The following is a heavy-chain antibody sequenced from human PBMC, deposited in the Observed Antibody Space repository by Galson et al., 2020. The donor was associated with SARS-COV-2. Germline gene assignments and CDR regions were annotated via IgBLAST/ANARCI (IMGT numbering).Heavy chain of an antibody. CDR3: ARSGGEFHYYDPGSFDY. CDR2: IYTSGST. V-gene: IGHV4-4*07. CDR1: GGSISSYY. Sequence: ETSETLSLTCTVSGGSISSYYWSWIRQPAGKGLEWIGRIYTSGSTNYNPSLKSRVTMSVYTSKNQFSLKLSSVTAADTAVYYCARSGGEFHYYDPGSFDYWGQGTLVTVSS. J-gene: IGHJ4*02. D-gene: IGHD3-10*02.